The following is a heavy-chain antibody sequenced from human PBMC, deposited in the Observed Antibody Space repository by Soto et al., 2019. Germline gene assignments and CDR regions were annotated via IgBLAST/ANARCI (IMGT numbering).Heavy chain of an antibody. Sequence: GGSLRLSCAASGFTFSSYSMNWVRQAPGKGLEWVSSISSSSSYIYYADSVKGRFTISRDNAKNSLYLQMNSLRAEDTALYYCAKAGIVATGWTFDYWGQGTLVTVSS. V-gene: IGHV3-21*04. CDR3: AKAGIVATGWTFDY. J-gene: IGHJ4*02. D-gene: IGHD5-12*01. CDR1: GFTFSSYS. CDR2: ISSSSSYI.